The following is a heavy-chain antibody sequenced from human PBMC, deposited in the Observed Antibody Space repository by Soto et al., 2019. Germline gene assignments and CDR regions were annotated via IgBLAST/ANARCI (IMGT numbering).Heavy chain of an antibody. CDR3: ARFAPRAGADEDHYIDA. CDR1: GYTFTSYD. J-gene: IGHJ6*03. Sequence: ASVKVSCKASGYTFTSYDINWVRQATGQGLEWMGWMNPNSGNTGYAQKFQGRVTMTRNTSISTAYMELSSLRSEDTAVYYCARFAPRAGADEDHYIDAWGKGTPVADS. V-gene: IGHV1-8*01. CDR2: MNPNSGNT.